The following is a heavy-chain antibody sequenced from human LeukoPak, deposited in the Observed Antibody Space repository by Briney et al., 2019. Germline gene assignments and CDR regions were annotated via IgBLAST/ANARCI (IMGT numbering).Heavy chain of an antibody. CDR3: AKDDRGNEAPFDY. Sequence: AGGSLRLSCAASGFTFSNYDMHWVRQAPGKGLEWVAVISYDGTNKYYADSVKGRFTISRDNSKNTLHLQMNRLRAEDTAVYYCAKDDRGNEAPFDYWGQGTLVTVSS. CDR1: GFTFSNYD. V-gene: IGHV3-30*18. CDR2: ISYDGTNK. J-gene: IGHJ4*02.